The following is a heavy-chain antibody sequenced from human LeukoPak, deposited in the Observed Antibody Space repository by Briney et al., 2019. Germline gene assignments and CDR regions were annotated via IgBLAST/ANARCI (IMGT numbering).Heavy chain of an antibody. Sequence: GRSLRLSCAASGFTFSSYGMHWVRQAPGKGLEWVAVISYDGSNKYYADSVKGRFTISRDNSKNTLYLQMNSLRAEDTAVYYCAKDLGIAARSRAPNDYWGQGTLVTVSS. CDR2: ISYDGSNK. V-gene: IGHV3-30*18. J-gene: IGHJ4*02. CDR3: AKDLGIAARSRAPNDY. D-gene: IGHD6-6*01. CDR1: GFTFSSYG.